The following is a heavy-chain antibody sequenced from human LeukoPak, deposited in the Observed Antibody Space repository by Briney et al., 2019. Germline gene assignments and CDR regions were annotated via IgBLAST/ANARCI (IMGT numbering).Heavy chain of an antibody. CDR2: ISSSSSYI. V-gene: IGHV3-21*01. CDR1: GFTFSSYS. Sequence: AGGSLRLSCAASGFTFSSYSMNWVRQAPGKGLEWVSSISSSSSYIYYADSVKGRFTISRDNAKNSLYLQMNSLRAEDTAVYYCARDSPGSKLNYYYYMDVWGKGTTVTVSS. CDR3: ARDSPGSKLNYYYYMDV. J-gene: IGHJ6*03. D-gene: IGHD2-15*01.